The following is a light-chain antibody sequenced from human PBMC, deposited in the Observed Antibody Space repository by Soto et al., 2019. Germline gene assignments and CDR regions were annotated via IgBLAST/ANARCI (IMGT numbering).Light chain of an antibody. CDR1: ESVDIN. CDR3: QQYKNWPRT. V-gene: IGKV3-15*01. CDR2: GAS. J-gene: IGKJ1*01. Sequence: EIVLTASPAPLSVSPGERVTLSCRASESVDINLAWYQQKPGQAPRLLIYGASTRATDMPGTFSGRGSGTEFTLTISSLQSEDFAVYYCQQYKNWPRTFGQGTKVDIK.